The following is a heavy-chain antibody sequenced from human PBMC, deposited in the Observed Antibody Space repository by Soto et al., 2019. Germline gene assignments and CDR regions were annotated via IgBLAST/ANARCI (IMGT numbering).Heavy chain of an antibody. Sequence: GASVKVSCKASGGTFSSYTISWVRQAPGQGLEWMGRTIPILGIANYAQKFQGRVTITADKSTSTAYMELSSLRSEDTAVYYCAIGNSSSSGLSWFDPWGQGTLVTVSS. CDR3: AIGNSSSSGLSWFDP. CDR2: TIPILGIA. V-gene: IGHV1-69*02. CDR1: GGTFSSYT. J-gene: IGHJ5*02. D-gene: IGHD6-6*01.